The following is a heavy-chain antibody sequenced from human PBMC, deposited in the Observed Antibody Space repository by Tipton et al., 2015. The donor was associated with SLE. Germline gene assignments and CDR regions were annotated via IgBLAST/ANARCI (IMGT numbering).Heavy chain of an antibody. CDR1: DGSVSSHY. D-gene: IGHD5-18*01. CDR2: ISYSGSA. CDR3: ARGVRIQGALDI. J-gene: IGHJ3*02. Sequence: TLSLTCTVSDGSVSSHYWSWIRQPPGKRLDWIGFISYSGSADYSPSLKSRVSISIDTSKNQFSLNLSFVTAADTAVYYCARGVRIQGALDIWGPGTVVTVSS. V-gene: IGHV4-59*02.